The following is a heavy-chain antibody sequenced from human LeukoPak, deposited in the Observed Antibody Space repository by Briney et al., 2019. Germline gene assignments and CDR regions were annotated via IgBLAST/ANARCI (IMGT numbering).Heavy chain of an antibody. CDR1: GASVSSNSYH. D-gene: IGHD3-10*01. CDR2: HSGNS. CDR3: ARHYGP. V-gene: IGHV4-39*01. J-gene: IGHJ4*02. Sequence: PSETLSLTCTVSGASVSSNSYHWSWIRQAPGKGLEWIGHSGNSDYKPSLKSRVTISTDTSNNHFSLNLVSVTATDTAVYYCARHYGPWGQGTLVTVSS.